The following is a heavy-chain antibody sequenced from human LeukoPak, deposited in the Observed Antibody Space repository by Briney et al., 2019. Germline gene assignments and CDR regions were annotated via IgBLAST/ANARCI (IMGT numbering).Heavy chain of an antibody. V-gene: IGHV1-2*02. CDR3: ARETYYSSGNVYNRIDY. CDR2: INPNSGGT. Sequence: ASVKVSCKASGYTFTGYYMHRVRQAPGQGLEWMGWINPNSGGTNYAQKFQGRVTMTRDTSISTAYMELSRLTSDDTAVYFCARETYYSSGNVYNRIDYWGQGTLVTVSS. D-gene: IGHD3-10*01. J-gene: IGHJ4*02. CDR1: GYTFTGYY.